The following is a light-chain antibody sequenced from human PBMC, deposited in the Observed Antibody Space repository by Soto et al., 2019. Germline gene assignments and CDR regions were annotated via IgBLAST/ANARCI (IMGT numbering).Light chain of an antibody. CDR1: QSVSSY. J-gene: IGKJ2*01. Sequence: EIVLTQSPATLSLSPGESATLSCRASQSVSSYLAWYQQKPGQAPRLLIYDASHRATGIPARFSGSGSGTDFTLTISSLEPEDFAVYYCQQRSNWPPYTFGQGTKLEIK. V-gene: IGKV3-11*01. CDR3: QQRSNWPPYT. CDR2: DAS.